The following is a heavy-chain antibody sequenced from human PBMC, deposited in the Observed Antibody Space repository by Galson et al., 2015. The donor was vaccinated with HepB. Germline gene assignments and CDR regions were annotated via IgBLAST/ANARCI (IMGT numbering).Heavy chain of an antibody. V-gene: IGHV3-21*01. CDR1: GFTFSSYS. CDR2: ISSSSRYI. Sequence: SLRLSCAASGFTFSSYSMNWVRQAPGKGLEWVSSISSSSRYIYYADSVKGRFTISRDNAKNSLYLQMNSLRAEDTAVYYCARDLYCSSTSCSLIGWYGSAAFDYWGQGTLVTVSS. D-gene: IGHD2-2*01. CDR3: ARDLYCSSTSCSLIGWYGSAAFDY. J-gene: IGHJ4*02.